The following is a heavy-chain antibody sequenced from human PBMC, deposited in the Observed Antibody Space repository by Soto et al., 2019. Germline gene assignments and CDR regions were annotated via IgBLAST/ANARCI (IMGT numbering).Heavy chain of an antibody. Sequence: GGSLRLSCAASGFTFSSYSMNWVRQAPGKGLEWVSSISSSSSYIYYADSVKGRFTISRDNAKNSLYLQMNSLRAEDTAVYYCARTISSSYYYYYYGMDVWGQGTTVTVSS. CDR1: GFTFSSYS. V-gene: IGHV3-21*01. CDR3: ARTISSSYYYYYYGMDV. CDR2: ISSSSSYI. J-gene: IGHJ6*02. D-gene: IGHD6-6*01.